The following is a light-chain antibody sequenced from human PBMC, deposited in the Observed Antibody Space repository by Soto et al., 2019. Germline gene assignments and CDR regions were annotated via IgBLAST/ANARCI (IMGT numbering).Light chain of an antibody. CDR3: QQYYNTPYT. V-gene: IGKV4-1*01. J-gene: IGKJ2*01. CDR2: WAS. Sequence: DIVMTQSPDFLAVSLGERANITCKSSQSVIYRSSNKSYLAWYQQRPGQPPRLLRYWASTRECGVPDRFVGSGSETDFTLTISSLQAGYEAIYHCQQYYNTPYTFGQGTTLEIK. CDR1: QSVIYRSSNKSY.